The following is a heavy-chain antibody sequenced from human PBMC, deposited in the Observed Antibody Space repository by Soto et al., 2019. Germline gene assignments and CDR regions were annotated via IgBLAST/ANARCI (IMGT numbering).Heavy chain of an antibody. CDR2: IKYNGDS. D-gene: IGHD3-10*01. CDR1: GGSISNYY. Sequence: QVQFQESGPGLVKPSETLSLTCTVSGGSISNYYCSWFRQPPGKGLEWIGYIKYNGDSAYNFPPKRRVTMSMDTSKTQFSLMLESVNATDTAVYYCARHGFGSLHGLVDVWGQGSTVIVSS. CDR3: ARHGFGSLHGLVDV. V-gene: IGHV4-59*08. J-gene: IGHJ6*02.